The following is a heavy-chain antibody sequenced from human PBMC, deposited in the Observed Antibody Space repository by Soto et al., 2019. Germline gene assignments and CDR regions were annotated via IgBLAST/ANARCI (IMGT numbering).Heavy chain of an antibody. D-gene: IGHD3-10*01. Sequence: GSLRLSCAASGFTFSGSGMHWVRQASGKGLEWVGRIRSKANNYATAYAESVKGRFTISRDDSKNTAYLQMNSLRTDDTAVYYCTTPQAFGSETFLVNYWGQGTLVTVSS. J-gene: IGHJ4*02. V-gene: IGHV3-73*01. CDR3: TTPQAFGSETFLVNY. CDR2: IRSKANNYAT. CDR1: GFTFSGSG.